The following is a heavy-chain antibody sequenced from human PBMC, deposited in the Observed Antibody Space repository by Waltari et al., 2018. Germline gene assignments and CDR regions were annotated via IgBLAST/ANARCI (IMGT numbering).Heavy chain of an antibody. D-gene: IGHD4-17*01. CDR1: GFSLSTSGVG. CDR3: AHSGATVTTFSPCFDY. V-gene: IGHV2-5*01. Sequence: QITLKESGPTLVKPTQTLTLTCTFSGFSLSTSGVGVGWIRQPPGKALEWLALIYWNDDKRYSPSLKSRLTITKDTSKNQVVLTMTNMDPVDTATYYCAHSGATVTTFSPCFDYWGQGTLVTVSS. CDR2: IYWNDDK. J-gene: IGHJ4*02.